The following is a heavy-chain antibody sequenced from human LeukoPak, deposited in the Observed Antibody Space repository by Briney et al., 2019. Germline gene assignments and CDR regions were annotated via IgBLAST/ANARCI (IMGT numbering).Heavy chain of an antibody. Sequence: GRSLRLSCAASGFTFDDYAMHWVRQAPGKGLEWVSGISWNSGSIGYADSVKGRFTISRDNAKNSLYLQMNSLRAEDTALYYCARDLPRTYSSGWTQSRGFDYWGQGTLVTVSS. D-gene: IGHD6-19*01. V-gene: IGHV3-9*01. CDR1: GFTFDDYA. J-gene: IGHJ4*02. CDR3: ARDLPRTYSSGWTQSRGFDY. CDR2: ISWNSGSI.